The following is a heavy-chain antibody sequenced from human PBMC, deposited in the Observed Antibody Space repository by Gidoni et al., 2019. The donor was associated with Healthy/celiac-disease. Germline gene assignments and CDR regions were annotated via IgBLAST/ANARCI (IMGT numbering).Heavy chain of an antibody. V-gene: IGHV3-30*04. CDR2: ISYDGRNK. D-gene: IGHD3-3*01. CDR3: ARDRSPPSFGVGVAYHYYGVDV. J-gene: IGHJ6*02. Sequence: QVQLVESGGGVVQPGRSLRLSCAATGFTFGLYSLLWVRQAPGQGLEWVARISYDGRNKYYAGSVKGRFTVYRDNSKNTVYLQMDSLGTEDTAVYYCARDRSPPSFGVGVAYHYYGVDVWGQGSSLTVSS. CDR1: GFTFGLYS.